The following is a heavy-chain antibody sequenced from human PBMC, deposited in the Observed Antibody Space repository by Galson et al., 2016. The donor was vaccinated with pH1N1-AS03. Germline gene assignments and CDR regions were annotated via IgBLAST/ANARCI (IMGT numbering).Heavy chain of an antibody. CDR3: ARGVVGCSGPACPGTLRFDP. CDR1: GYTFTTYD. D-gene: IGHD2-15*01. J-gene: IGHJ5*02. Sequence: SVKVSCKASGYTFTTYDINWVRQAPGQGLEWMGWMNPDSGNTGYAPSFQGRVTITRDTSISTAYMELSSLRSEDTAVYYCARGVVGCSGPACPGTLRFDPWGQGTLVTVAS. CDR2: MNPDSGNT. V-gene: IGHV1-8*03.